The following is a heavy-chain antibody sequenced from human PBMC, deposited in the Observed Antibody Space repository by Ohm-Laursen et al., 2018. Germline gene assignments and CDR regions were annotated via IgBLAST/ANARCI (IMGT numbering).Heavy chain of an antibody. V-gene: IGHV6-1*01. D-gene: IGHD2-2*01. CDR1: GDSVSGNSAA. J-gene: IGHJ4*02. CDR3: ARDQRSVVPDAPTYYFDY. Sequence: QTLSLTCAISGDSVSGNSAAWNWIRQSPSRGLEWLGRTYYGSKWYNDYAVSVKSRITVNPDTSKNQFSLQLNSVIPDDTAVYYCARDQRSVVPDAPTYYFDYWGQGTLVTVSS. CDR2: TYYGSKWYN.